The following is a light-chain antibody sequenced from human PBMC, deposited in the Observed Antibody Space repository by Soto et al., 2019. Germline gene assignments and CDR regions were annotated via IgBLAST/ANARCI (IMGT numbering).Light chain of an antibody. CDR2: DVS. CDR3: SSFTSRHTYV. V-gene: IGLV2-14*01. CDR1: SPSIGGYNY. Sequence: QYALTQPASVSGSPGQSTTISCTGTSPSIGGYNYVSWYQQLPGEAPKLIIYDVSDRPSGVSTRFSGSKSGNTASLTISGLQAEDEGDYYCSSFTSRHTYVFGTGTKLTVL. J-gene: IGLJ1*01.